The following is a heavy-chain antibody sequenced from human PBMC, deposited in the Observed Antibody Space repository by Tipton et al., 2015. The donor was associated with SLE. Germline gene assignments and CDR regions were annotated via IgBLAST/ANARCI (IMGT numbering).Heavy chain of an antibody. CDR2: ISGGGGST. CDR1: GFTFRTYS. Sequence: GSLRLSCEGSGFTFRTYSMSWVRQAPGKGLEWISTISGGGGSTYYADSVRGRFTISRDNSKNTLSLQMNSLRAEDTAVYYCARAPREPGIVETKGYWGQGTLVTVSS. V-gene: IGHV3-23*01. J-gene: IGHJ4*02. CDR3: ARAPREPGIVETKGY. D-gene: IGHD1-26*01.